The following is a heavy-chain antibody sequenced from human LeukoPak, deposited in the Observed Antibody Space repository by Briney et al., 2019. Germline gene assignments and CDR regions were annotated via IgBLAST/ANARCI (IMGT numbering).Heavy chain of an antibody. CDR3: ARRFDFWTRRYAFGI. CDR2: IYYSGST. J-gene: IGHJ3*02. V-gene: IGHV4-39*01. D-gene: IGHD3-3*01. CDR1: GGSISRSNCS. Sequence: PSETLSLTCTVSGGSISRSNCSWGLIRQPPGKGLEWIGSIYYSGSTYYNPSLKSRVTISVDTSKNQFSLKLSSVTAADTAVYYCARRFDFWTRRYAFGIWGQGTMVTVSS.